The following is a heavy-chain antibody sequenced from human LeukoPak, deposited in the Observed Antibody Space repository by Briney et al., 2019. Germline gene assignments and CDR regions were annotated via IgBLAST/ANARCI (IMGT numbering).Heavy chain of an antibody. CDR3: ARSPPPYSGSWYYFDY. V-gene: IGHV4-4*07. J-gene: IGHJ4*02. D-gene: IGHD1-26*01. CDR2: IYTSGST. CDR1: GGSISSYY. Sequence: SETLSLTCTVSGGSISSYYWSWIRQPAGKGLEWIGRIYTSGSTNYNPSLKSRVTMSVDTSKNQFSLKLSSVTAADTAVYYCARSPPPYSGSWYYFDYWGQGTLVTVSS.